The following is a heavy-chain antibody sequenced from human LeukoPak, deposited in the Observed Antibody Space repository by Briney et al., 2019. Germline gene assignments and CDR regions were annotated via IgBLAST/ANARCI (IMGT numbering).Heavy chain of an antibody. Sequence: PSETLSLTCTVFRSSLSKYHWKWIRQPPGKGLEWIGRIYTSGSTTCNPSLKSRVTISVYKSKNQFSLKLRYVTASDTPVYYSAREGDYYFDYWGQGTLVTVSS. CDR2: IYTSGST. V-gene: IGHV4-4*07. CDR1: RSSLSKYH. CDR3: AREGDYYFDY. J-gene: IGHJ4*02. D-gene: IGHD2-21*02.